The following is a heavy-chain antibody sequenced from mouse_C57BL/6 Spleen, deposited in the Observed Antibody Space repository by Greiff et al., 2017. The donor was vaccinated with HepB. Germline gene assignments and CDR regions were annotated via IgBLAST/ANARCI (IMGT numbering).Heavy chain of an antibody. CDR1: GFSLTSYG. D-gene: IGHD1-1*01. V-gene: IGHV2-5*01. J-gene: IGHJ3*01. Sequence: VKLVESGPGLVQPSQSLSITCTVSGFSLTSYGVHWVRQSPGKGLEWLGVIWRGGSTDYNAAFMSRLSITKDNSKSQVFFKMNSLQADDTAIYYCAKLITTVVGEAWFAYWGQGTLVTVSA. CDR3: AKLITTVVGEAWFAY. CDR2: IWRGGST.